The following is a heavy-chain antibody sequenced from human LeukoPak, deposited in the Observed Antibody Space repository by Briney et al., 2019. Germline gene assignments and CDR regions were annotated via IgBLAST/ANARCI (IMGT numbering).Heavy chain of an antibody. D-gene: IGHD3-3*01. Sequence: GGSLRLSCAASGFTFSSYGMHWVRQAPGKGLEWVAFIRYDGSNKYYADSVKGRFTISRDNSKNTLYLQMNSLRAEDTAVYYCAKNSYDFWSGSDYWGQGTLVTVSS. CDR3: AKNSYDFWSGSDY. V-gene: IGHV3-30*02. CDR1: GFTFSSYG. CDR2: IRYDGSNK. J-gene: IGHJ4*02.